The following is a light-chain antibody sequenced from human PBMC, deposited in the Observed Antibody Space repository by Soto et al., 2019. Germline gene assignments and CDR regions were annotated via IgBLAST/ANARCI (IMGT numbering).Light chain of an antibody. J-gene: IGKJ1*01. Sequence: EIVMTQSPATLSVSPGERATLSCRASQSVSSNLAWYQQKPGQAPRLLIYGASTRATGIPARFSGSGSGTEFTLTISSLQSEDFAVYCCQQYDNWPQTFGQGTKVDI. CDR3: QQYDNWPQT. CDR2: GAS. V-gene: IGKV3-15*01. CDR1: QSVSSN.